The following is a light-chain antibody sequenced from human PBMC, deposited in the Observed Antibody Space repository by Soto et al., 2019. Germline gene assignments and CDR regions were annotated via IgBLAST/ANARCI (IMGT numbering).Light chain of an antibody. CDR3: QQYNGYPLT. Sequence: DIQMTQSPSTLSASVGDRVTITCRASQTLRIWLAWYQQKPGKAPKLLIYDVSILQSGVPSRFSGSGSGTEFTLTISSLQPDDFATYCCQQYNGYPLTFGGGTKVDFK. CDR1: QTLRIW. J-gene: IGKJ4*01. V-gene: IGKV1-5*01. CDR2: DVS.